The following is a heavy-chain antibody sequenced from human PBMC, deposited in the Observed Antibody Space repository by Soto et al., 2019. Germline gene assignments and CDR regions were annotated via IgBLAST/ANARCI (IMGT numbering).Heavy chain of an antibody. CDR1: GLTFSDSA. Sequence: EVQLVESGGGLVQPGGSLKLSCAASGLTFSDSAIHWVRQASGKGLEWVGRIRSQTNNYATTYAASVKGRFTISRDGSKNTAYFQINSLKTEDTAAYYCTSPKNKLRFYSYTAIDVWGQVTTVTVSS. D-gene: IGHD2-21*02. V-gene: IGHV3-73*02. CDR3: TSPKNKLRFYSYTAIDV. J-gene: IGHJ6*02. CDR2: IRSQTNNYAT.